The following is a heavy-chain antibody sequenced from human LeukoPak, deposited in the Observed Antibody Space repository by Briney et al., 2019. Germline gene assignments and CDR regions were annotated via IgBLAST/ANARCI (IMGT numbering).Heavy chain of an antibody. CDR2: ISSSGSTI. CDR3: ARDRGAGYDILTGYYSPPSFDY. Sequence: GGSLRLSCAASGFTFSDYYMSWIRQAPGKGLEWVSYISSSGSTIYYADSVKGRFTISRDNAKNSLYLQMNNLRAEDTAVYYCARDRGAGYDILTGYYSPPSFDYWGQGTLVTVSS. D-gene: IGHD3-9*01. CDR1: GFTFSDYY. J-gene: IGHJ4*02. V-gene: IGHV3-11*01.